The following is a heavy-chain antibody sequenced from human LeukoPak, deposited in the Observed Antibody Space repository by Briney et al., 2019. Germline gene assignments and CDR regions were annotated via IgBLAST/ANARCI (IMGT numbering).Heavy chain of an antibody. J-gene: IGHJ6*02. Sequence: ASVKVSCKASGYTFTGYYIQWVRQAPGQGLEWMGWINPNSGGTNYAQKFQGGVTMTRDTSISTAYMELSRLRSDDTAVYFCARDHCVSSGCYEDYYYGTDVWGRGTTVTVSS. CDR2: INPNSGGT. V-gene: IGHV1-2*02. CDR1: GYTFTGYY. CDR3: ARDHCVSSGCYEDYYYGTDV. D-gene: IGHD2-2*01.